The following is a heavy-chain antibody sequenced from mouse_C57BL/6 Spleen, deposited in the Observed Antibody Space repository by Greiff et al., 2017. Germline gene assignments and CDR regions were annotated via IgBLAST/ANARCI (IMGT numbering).Heavy chain of an antibody. CDR1: GYTFTSYW. J-gene: IGHJ4*01. D-gene: IGHD2-1*01. V-gene: IGHV1-7*01. CDR3: AREIYGNYGFYAMDY. Sequence: VQLQQSGAELAKPGASVKLSCKASGYTFTSYWMHWVKQRPGQGLEWIGYINPSSGYTKYNQKFKDKAQLTADKSSSTAYMQLSSLNYEDSAVYDCAREIYGNYGFYAMDYWGQGTSVTVSS. CDR2: INPSSGYT.